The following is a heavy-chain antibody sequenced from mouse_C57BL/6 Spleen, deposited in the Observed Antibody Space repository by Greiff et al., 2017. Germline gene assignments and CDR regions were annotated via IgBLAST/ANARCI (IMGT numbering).Heavy chain of an antibody. CDR2: IHPSDSDT. CDR1: GYTFTSYW. CDR3: AIRAWDYCSSYGWYFDV. Sequence: QVQLQQPGAELVKPGASVKVSCKASGYTFTSYWMHWVKQRPGQGLEWIGRIHPSDSDTNYTQKFKGKATLTVDKSSSTAYMQLSSLTSEDSAVXYWAIRAWDYCSSYGWYFDVWGTGTTVTVSS. V-gene: IGHV1-74*01. J-gene: IGHJ1*03. D-gene: IGHD1-1*01.